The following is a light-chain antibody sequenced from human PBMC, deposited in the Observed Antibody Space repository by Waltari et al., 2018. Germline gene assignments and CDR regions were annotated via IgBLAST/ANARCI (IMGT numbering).Light chain of an antibody. CDR2: GND. Sequence: QSVLTQPPSVSAAPGQNVAITSSGSTANIGDNYVSWYQQFPGAAPKVLIYGNDKRTTGTPDRFSASKSGTSATLDITGLQTGDEADYFCGTWDNTLSPVFGGGTTVTVL. CDR1: TANIGDNY. CDR3: GTWDNTLSPV. V-gene: IGLV1-51*02. J-gene: IGLJ2*01.